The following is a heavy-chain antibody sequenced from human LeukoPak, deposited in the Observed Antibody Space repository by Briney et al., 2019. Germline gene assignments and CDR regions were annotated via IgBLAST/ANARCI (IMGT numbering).Heavy chain of an antibody. CDR1: GGSISSSSYY. J-gene: IGHJ4*02. Sequence: SETLSLTCTVSGGSISSSSYYWGWIRQPPGKGLEWIGTIYYSGSTYYNPSLKSRVTISVDSSKNQFSLNLNSATAADTAVYYCARLLFSAAGLFDYWGQGTLVTVSS. CDR3: ARLLFSAAGLFDY. CDR2: IYYSGST. D-gene: IGHD6-13*01. V-gene: IGHV4-39*01.